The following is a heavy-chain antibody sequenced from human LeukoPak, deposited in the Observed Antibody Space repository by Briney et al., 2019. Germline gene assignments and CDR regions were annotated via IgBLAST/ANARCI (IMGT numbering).Heavy chain of an antibody. J-gene: IGHJ4*02. D-gene: IGHD6-13*01. V-gene: IGHV1-69*04. CDR2: IIPILGTV. CDR1: GGTFSSSA. Sequence: SVTVSCKASGGTFSSSAISWVRQAPGQGLEWMGRIIPILGTVNYAEKFQGRVTITADRSTSTAYMELSSLRSDDTAVYYCAREPAAAGTGDYWGQGTLVTVSS. CDR3: AREPAAAGTGDY.